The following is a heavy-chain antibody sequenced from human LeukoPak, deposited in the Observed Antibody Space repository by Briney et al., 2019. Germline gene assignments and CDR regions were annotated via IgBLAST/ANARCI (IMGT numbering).Heavy chain of an antibody. CDR3: ARGIWYYYDSSGYYTYYYYYYMDV. Sequence: SETLSLTCAVYGGSFSGYYWTWIRQPPGKGLEWIGEINHSGGTNYNPSLKSRVTISVDTSKNQFSLKLSSVTAADTAVYYCARGIWYYYDSSGYYTYYYYYYMDVWGKGTTVTVSS. D-gene: IGHD3-22*01. V-gene: IGHV4-34*01. CDR2: INHSGGT. CDR1: GGSFSGYY. J-gene: IGHJ6*03.